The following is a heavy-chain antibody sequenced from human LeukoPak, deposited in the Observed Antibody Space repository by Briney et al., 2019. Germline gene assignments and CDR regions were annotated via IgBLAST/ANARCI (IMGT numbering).Heavy chain of an antibody. D-gene: IGHD3-9*01. CDR2: IYYTGST. V-gene: IGHV4-39*01. Sequence: SETLSLTCTVSGGSVSSTEFYWGWIRQPPGKGLQWIGNIYYTGSTYYNPSLNSRVTMSVDTSQNQTSLKMTSVTAADAAVYYCARLSKGRYFDYIFDYWGQGTLVTVSS. J-gene: IGHJ4*02. CDR1: GGSVSSTEFY. CDR3: ARLSKGRYFDYIFDY.